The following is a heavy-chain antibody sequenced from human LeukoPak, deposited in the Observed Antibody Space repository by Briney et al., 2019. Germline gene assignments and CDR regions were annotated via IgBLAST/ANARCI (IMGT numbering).Heavy chain of an antibody. D-gene: IGHD1-26*01. CDR2: ISGSGGST. CDR1: GFTFGSYA. J-gene: IGHJ4*02. Sequence: GGSLRLSCAASGFTFGSYAMSWVRQAPGKGLEWVSTISGSGGSTYSADSVKGRFTISRDNSKNTLYLQMNSLRAEDTAVYYCAKGDSASYDYYFDYWGQGTLVTVSS. CDR3: AKGDSASYDYYFDY. V-gene: IGHV3-23*01.